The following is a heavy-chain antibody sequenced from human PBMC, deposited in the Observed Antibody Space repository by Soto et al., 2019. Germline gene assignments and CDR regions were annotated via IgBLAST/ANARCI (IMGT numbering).Heavy chain of an antibody. CDR3: TTRPEPYCSGGSCYSGIDY. D-gene: IGHD2-15*01. Sequence: PGGSLRLSCAASGFTFSNAWMSWVRQAPGKGLEWVGRIKSKTDGGTTDYAAPVKGRFTISRDDSKNTLYLQMNSLKTEDTAVYYCTTRPEPYCSGGSCYSGIDYWGQGTLVTVSS. V-gene: IGHV3-15*01. J-gene: IGHJ4*02. CDR1: GFTFSNAW. CDR2: IKSKTDGGTT.